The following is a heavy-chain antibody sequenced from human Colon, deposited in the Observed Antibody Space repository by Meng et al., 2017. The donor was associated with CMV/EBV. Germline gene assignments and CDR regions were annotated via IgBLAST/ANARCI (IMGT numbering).Heavy chain of an antibody. CDR2: INQDGSAN. CDR3: ARAGQVGAADY. D-gene: IGHD1-26*01. V-gene: IGHV3-7*04. CDR1: GFPFSTYW. J-gene: IGHJ4*02. Sequence: QRVACGGGLGQPGGSLRLSCAASGFPFSTYWMSWVRQAPGKGLEWVANINQDGSANYYVHSVKGRFAISRDNAQNSLFLQMNSLRAEDTAVYYCARAGQVGAADYWGQGTLVTVSS.